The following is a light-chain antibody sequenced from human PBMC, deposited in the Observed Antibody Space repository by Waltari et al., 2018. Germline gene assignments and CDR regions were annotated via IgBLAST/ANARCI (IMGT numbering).Light chain of an antibody. Sequence: ATLSCRASQSVGRYLAWYQQKPGQAPRLLIYGASTRATGIPDRFSGSGSGTDFSLIISRLEPEDFAVYFCQKYEALPATFGQGTKVEIK. CDR3: QKYEALPAT. J-gene: IGKJ1*01. CDR1: QSVGRY. CDR2: GAS. V-gene: IGKV3-20*01.